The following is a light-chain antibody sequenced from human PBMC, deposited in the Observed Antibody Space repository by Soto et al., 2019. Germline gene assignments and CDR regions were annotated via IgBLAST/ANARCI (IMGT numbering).Light chain of an antibody. J-gene: IGLJ2*01. CDR3: SSNVVGTNLKI. CDR1: YSDVGGSNY. V-gene: IGLV2-8*01. Sequence: QSALTQPPSASGSPGQSVTISCTGTYSDVGGSNYVSWYQQHPGKAPKLVIYEVIQRPSGVPDRFSGSRSGITASLTVSRLQAEDEADYYCSSNVVGTNLKIFGGGTKVTVL. CDR2: EVI.